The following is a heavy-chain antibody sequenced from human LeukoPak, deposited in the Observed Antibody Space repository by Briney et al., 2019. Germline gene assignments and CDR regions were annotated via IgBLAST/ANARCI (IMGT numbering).Heavy chain of an antibody. CDR3: ARGACSGGSCYSSRGPFDY. CDR1: GYTFTSYY. Sequence: ASVKVPCKASGYTFTSYYMHWVRQAPGQGLEWMGIINHSGGSTSYAQKFQGRVTMTRDTSTSTVYMELSSLRSEDTAVYYCARGACSGGSCYSSRGPFDYWGQGTLVTVSS. J-gene: IGHJ4*02. D-gene: IGHD2-15*01. V-gene: IGHV1-46*01. CDR2: INHSGGST.